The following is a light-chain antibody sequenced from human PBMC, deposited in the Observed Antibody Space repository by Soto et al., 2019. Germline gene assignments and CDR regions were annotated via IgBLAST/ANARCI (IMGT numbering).Light chain of an antibody. Sequence: DIQMTQSPSTLSASVGDRVTITCRASQSIGRWLAWYQQKPGKAPKLLIYKASSLESGVPSRFGGSGSGTEFSLTVSSLQPDDFATDCCQQYDSYPWTFGQGTKVEIK. CDR1: QSIGRW. CDR2: KAS. CDR3: QQYDSYPWT. J-gene: IGKJ1*01. V-gene: IGKV1-5*03.